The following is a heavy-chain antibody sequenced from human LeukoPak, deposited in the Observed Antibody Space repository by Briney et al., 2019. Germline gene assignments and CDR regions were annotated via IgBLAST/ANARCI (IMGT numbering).Heavy chain of an antibody. CDR2: IDQDESER. CDR1: GLRSSSYW. D-gene: IGHD1-26*01. CDR3: AIAVGWELGY. J-gene: IGHJ4*02. V-gene: IGHV3-7*01. Sequence: PGGSLRLSCATSGLRSSSYWMSWVRRAPGKGLEWVANIDQDESERNYVDSAKGRFTVSRDGAKNSVYLQMNSLKDEDTAVYYCAIAVGWELGYWGQGTLVTVSS.